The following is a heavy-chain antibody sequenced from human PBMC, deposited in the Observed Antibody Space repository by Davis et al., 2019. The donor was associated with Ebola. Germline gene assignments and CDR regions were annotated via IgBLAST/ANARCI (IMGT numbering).Heavy chain of an antibody. CDR2: ISAYNGDT. J-gene: IGHJ4*02. D-gene: IGHD1-7*01. V-gene: IGHV1-18*01. CDR1: NYSFTNYG. CDR3: ARAHWNYEGFDY. Sequence: ASVKVSCKASNYSFTNYGISWVRQAPGQGLECMGWISAYNGDTNYAQNFQGRVTMTTDTSTSTAYMELRSLRSDDTAVYYCARAHWNYEGFDYWGQGTLVTVSS.